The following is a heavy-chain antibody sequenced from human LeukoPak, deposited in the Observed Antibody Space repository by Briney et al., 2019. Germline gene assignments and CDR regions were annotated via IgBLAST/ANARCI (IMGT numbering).Heavy chain of an antibody. D-gene: IGHD3-10*01. Sequence: PSETLSLTCVVSGDSISSGAYSWSWVRQPPGKGLEWIGYIFHTGSTFYNPSLKSRLTISVDNSKNQFSLRLSSVTAADTAVYYCARALWFANAPGSWLDPWGQGTLVTVSS. CDR2: IFHTGST. CDR1: GDSISSGAYS. V-gene: IGHV4-30-2*01. J-gene: IGHJ5*02. CDR3: ARALWFANAPGSWLDP.